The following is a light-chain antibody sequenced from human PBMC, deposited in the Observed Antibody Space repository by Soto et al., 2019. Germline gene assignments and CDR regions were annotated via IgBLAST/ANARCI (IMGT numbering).Light chain of an antibody. Sequence: DIVMTQSPDSLAVSLGERATINCKSSQSVLYSSNNKNYLAWYQQKPGRPPKLLIYWASIRESGVPDRFSGSGSGTDFTLTISSLQAEDVAVYYCQQYYSTPQTFGQGTKVEIK. CDR2: WAS. CDR1: QSVLYSSNNKNY. V-gene: IGKV4-1*01. J-gene: IGKJ1*01. CDR3: QQYYSTPQT.